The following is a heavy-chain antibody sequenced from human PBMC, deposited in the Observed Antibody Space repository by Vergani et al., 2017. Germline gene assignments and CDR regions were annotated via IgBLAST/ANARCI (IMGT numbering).Heavy chain of an antibody. CDR3: ASQYYYDSSGKRGY. D-gene: IGHD3-22*01. V-gene: IGHV3-20*04. J-gene: IGHJ4*02. CDR1: GFTFDDYG. CDR2: INWNGGST. Sequence: EVQLVESGGGVVRPGGSLRLSCAASGFTFDDYGMSWVRQAPGKGLEWVSGINWNGGSTGYADSVKGRFTISRDNANNSLYLQMNSLRAEDTALYYCASQYYYDSSGKRGYWGQGTLVTVSS.